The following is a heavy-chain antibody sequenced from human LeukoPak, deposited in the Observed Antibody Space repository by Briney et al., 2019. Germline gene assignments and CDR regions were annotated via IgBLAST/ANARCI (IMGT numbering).Heavy chain of an antibody. CDR1: GFTFSSYA. CDR2: ISYEGSNE. CDR3: SRGRNVVATSGYFDY. J-gene: IGHJ4*02. D-gene: IGHD5-12*01. Sequence: GGSLRLSCAASGFTFSSYAMHWFRQAPGKGLEWVATISYEGSNEYYADSVKGRFTISRDNSKNTLYLQMNSLRAEDTAVYYCSRGRNVVATSGYFDYWGQGTLVTVSS. V-gene: IGHV3-30-3*01.